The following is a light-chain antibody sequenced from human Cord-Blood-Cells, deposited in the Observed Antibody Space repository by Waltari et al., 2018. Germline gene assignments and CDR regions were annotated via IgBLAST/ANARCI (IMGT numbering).Light chain of an antibody. V-gene: IGKV1-5*01. J-gene: IGKJ2*01. CDR3: QQYNSYSYT. Sequence: EIQRTQSPSTLSASVGDRVTITGRASQSISSGLSWYQQKPGKAPKLLIYDASSLESGVPSRFSGSGSGTEFTLPISSLQPADFATYYCQQYNSYSYTFGQVTKLEIK. CDR1: QSISSG. CDR2: DAS.